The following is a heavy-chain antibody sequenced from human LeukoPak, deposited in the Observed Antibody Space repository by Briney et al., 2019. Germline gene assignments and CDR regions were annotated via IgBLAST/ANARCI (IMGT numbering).Heavy chain of an antibody. D-gene: IGHD6-13*01. J-gene: IGHJ4*02. Sequence: GASVKVSCKASGGTFSSYAISWVRQAPGQGLEWMGGIIPIFGTANYAQKFQGRVTITADESTSTAYMELSSLRSEDTAVYYCARERARAAAGSWFGYWGQGTLVTVSS. CDR1: GGTFSSYA. CDR2: IIPIFGTA. V-gene: IGHV1-69*13. CDR3: ARERARAAAGSWFGY.